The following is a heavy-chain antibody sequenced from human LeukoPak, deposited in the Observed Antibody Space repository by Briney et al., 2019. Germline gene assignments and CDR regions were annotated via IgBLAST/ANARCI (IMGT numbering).Heavy chain of an antibody. CDR1: GFTFSSYS. Sequence: GGSLRLSCAASGFTFSSYSMNWVRQAPGKGLEWVSYISSSSSTIYYADSVKGRFTISRDNAKNSLYLQMNSLRAEDTAVYYCGRNGPHYYGGYYYMDVWGKGTTVTVSS. J-gene: IGHJ6*03. D-gene: IGHD3-10*01. V-gene: IGHV3-48*01. CDR2: ISSSSSTI. CDR3: GRNGPHYYGGYYYMDV.